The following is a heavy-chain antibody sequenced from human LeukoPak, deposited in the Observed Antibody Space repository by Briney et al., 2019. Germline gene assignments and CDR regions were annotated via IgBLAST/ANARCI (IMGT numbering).Heavy chain of an antibody. Sequence: PGGSLRLSCAASGFTFSSYDMHWVRQATGKGLEWVSAIGTAGDTYYPGSVKGRFTISRENAKNSLYLQMNSLRAGDTAVYYCARGVGATNLLDYWGQGTLVTVSS. CDR1: GFTFSSYD. CDR2: IGTAGDT. J-gene: IGHJ4*02. CDR3: ARGVGATNLLDY. D-gene: IGHD1-26*01. V-gene: IGHV3-13*01.